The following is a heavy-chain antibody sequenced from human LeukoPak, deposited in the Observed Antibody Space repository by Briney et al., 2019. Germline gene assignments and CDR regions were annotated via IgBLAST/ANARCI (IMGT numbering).Heavy chain of an antibody. J-gene: IGHJ3*02. V-gene: IGHV4-4*08. Sequence: SETLSLTCAVSGGSISSYFWSWIRQPPGKGLEWIGRIYTSGSTNYNPSLKSRVTISVDTSKNQFSLKLSSVTAADTAVYYCARGTVLDAFDIWGQGTMVTVSS. CDR1: GGSISSYF. D-gene: IGHD4-17*01. CDR2: IYTSGST. CDR3: ARGTVLDAFDI.